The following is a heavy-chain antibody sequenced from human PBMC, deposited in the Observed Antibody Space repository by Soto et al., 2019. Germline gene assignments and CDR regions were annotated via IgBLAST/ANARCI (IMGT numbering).Heavy chain of an antibody. CDR2: INNSTSTI. CDR1: GFTFSNYN. V-gene: IGHV3-48*01. CDR3: ARDRTWSGEYWYFDL. J-gene: IGHJ2*01. Sequence: GGSLRLSCAASGFTFSNYNMSWVRQAPGKGLEWVSYINNSTSTIYYADSVKGRFTISRDNATNSLYLQMNRLRAEDTAVYYCARDRTWSGEYWYFDLWGRGTLVTVSS. D-gene: IGHD3-10*01.